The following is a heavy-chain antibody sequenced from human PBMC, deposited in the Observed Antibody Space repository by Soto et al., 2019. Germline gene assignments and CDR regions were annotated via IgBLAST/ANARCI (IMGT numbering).Heavy chain of an antibody. CDR1: GFTFSSYS. Sequence: EVQLVESGGGLVQPGGSLRLSCAASGFTFSSYSMNWVRQAPGKGLEWVSYISSSSSTIYYADSVKGRFTISRDNAKNSLYLQMNSLRDEDTAVYYCARVGQQLARGVTGPDPWGQGTLVTFSS. D-gene: IGHD6-13*01. CDR3: ARVGQQLARGVTGPDP. CDR2: ISSSSSTI. J-gene: IGHJ5*02. V-gene: IGHV3-48*02.